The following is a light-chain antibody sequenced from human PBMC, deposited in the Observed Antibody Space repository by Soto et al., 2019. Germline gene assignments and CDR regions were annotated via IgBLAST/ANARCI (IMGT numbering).Light chain of an antibody. CDR3: QQYGSSLWT. CDR2: DAS. V-gene: IGKV3-20*01. Sequence: EIVMTQSPATLSVSPGARAPLSCRASQSVSSNLAWYQQQPGQAPRLLIYDASNRATGIPARFSGSGSGTDFTLTISRLEPEDFAVYYCQQYGSSLWTFGQGTKVDNK. J-gene: IGKJ1*01. CDR1: QSVSSN.